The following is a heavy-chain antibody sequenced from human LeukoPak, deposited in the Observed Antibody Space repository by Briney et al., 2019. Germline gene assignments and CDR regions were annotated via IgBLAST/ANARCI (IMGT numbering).Heavy chain of an antibody. CDR1: GFTFSNYA. J-gene: IGHJ4*02. V-gene: IGHV3-23*01. CDR3: AKDRVGAILYFDY. D-gene: IGHD1-26*01. CDR2: ISGSGGST. Sequence: GSLRLSCAASGFTFSNYAMNWVRQAPGKGLEWVSGISGSGGSTYYADSVKGRFTISRDNSKNTRYLQMNSLRAEDTAVYYCAKDRVGAILYFDYWGLGTLVTVSS.